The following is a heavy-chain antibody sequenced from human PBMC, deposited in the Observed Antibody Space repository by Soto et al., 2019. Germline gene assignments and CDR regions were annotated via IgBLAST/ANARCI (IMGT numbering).Heavy chain of an antibody. CDR1: GYPFARYG. D-gene: IGHD6-6*01. V-gene: IGHV1-18*01. J-gene: IGHJ6*02. Sequence: QVQLVQSGAEVKEPGASVKVSCEASGYPFARYGIAWVRQAPGQGLEWMGWISAYNGNTNYAQKFQGRVTVTTDTSTITADMELRSLGTDDTAVYYCAREYSNSYFFYGLDVWGQGTTVTVSS. CDR3: AREYSNSYFFYGLDV. CDR2: ISAYNGNT.